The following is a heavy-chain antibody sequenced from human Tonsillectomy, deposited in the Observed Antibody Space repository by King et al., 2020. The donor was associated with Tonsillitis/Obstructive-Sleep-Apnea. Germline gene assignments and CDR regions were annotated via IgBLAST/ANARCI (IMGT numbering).Heavy chain of an antibody. J-gene: IGHJ4*02. Sequence: VQLVESGGGLVQPGGSLRLSCAASGFTFSSYGMTWVRQAPGKGLECVSYISSSSTAINYEDSVKGRFTISRDNAKNSLYLQMNSLRDEDTAVYYCARDKAAANTGGYWGQGTLVTVSS. CDR2: ISSSSTAI. CDR1: GFTFSSYG. V-gene: IGHV3-48*02. D-gene: IGHD6-13*01. CDR3: ARDKAAANTGGY.